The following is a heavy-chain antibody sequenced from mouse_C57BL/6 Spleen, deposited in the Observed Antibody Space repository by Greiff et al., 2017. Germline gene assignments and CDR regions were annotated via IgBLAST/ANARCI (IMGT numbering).Heavy chain of an antibody. V-gene: IGHV3-8*01. Sequence: EVQLQQSGPGLAKPSQTLSLTCSVTGYSITSDYWNWIRKFPGNKLEYMGYISYSGSTYYNPSLKSRISITRDTSKNQYYLQLNSVTTEHTATYYCARSPYYYGSSSLASDYFDYWGQGTTLTVSS. CDR2: ISYSGST. CDR1: GYSITSDY. J-gene: IGHJ2*01. CDR3: ARSPYYYGSSSLASDYFDY. D-gene: IGHD1-1*01.